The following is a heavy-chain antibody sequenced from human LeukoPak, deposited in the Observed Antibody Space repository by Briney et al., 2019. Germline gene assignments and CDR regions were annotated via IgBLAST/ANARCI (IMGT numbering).Heavy chain of an antibody. Sequence: ASVKVSCKASGGTFSSYAISWVRQAPGQGLEWMGGIIPIFGTANYAQKFQGRVTITADESTSTAYMELSSLRSEDTAVYYCARGRPYFDWLLRPRACYGMDVWGQGTTVTVPS. CDR1: GGTFSSYA. J-gene: IGHJ6*02. CDR3: ARGRPYFDWLLRPRACYGMDV. D-gene: IGHD3-9*01. CDR2: IIPIFGTA. V-gene: IGHV1-69*13.